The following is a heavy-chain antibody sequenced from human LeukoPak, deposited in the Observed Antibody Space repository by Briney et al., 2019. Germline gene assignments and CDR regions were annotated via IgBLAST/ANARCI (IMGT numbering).Heavy chain of an antibody. CDR1: GFTFSNYW. CDR2: IKQDGSEK. J-gene: IGHJ4*02. CDR3: ARDVDY. Sequence: PGGSLRLSCAVSGFTFSNYWMSWVRQAPGKGLEWVANIKQDGSEKYYVDSVKGRFTISRDNAKNSLFLQMNSLRAEDTAVYYCARDVDYWGQGTLVTVSS. V-gene: IGHV3-7*01.